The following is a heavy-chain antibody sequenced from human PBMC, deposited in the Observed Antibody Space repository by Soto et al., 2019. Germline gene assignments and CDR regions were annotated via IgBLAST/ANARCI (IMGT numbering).Heavy chain of an antibody. V-gene: IGHV3-23*01. CDR3: AKRSSSSTFDY. Sequence: EVQLLESGGGLVQPGESLRLSCAASGFTFSSYAMSEVRQAPGKGLEWVSVISGSDDSTYYADSVKGRFTISRDNSKNTRYLQMNSLRAEDTAVYYCAKRSSSSTFDYWGKGTLVTVSS. CDR1: GFTFSSYA. J-gene: IGHJ4*02. D-gene: IGHD6-6*01. CDR2: ISGSDDST.